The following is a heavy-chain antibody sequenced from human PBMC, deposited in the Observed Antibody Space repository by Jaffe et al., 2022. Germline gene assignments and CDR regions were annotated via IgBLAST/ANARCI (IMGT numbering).Heavy chain of an antibody. J-gene: IGHJ4*02. Sequence: EVQLVESGGGLVQPGGSLRLSCAASGFTFSSYEMNWVRQAPGKGLEWVSYISSSGSTIYYADSVKGRFTISRDNAKNSLYLQMNSLRAEDTAVYYCARLQRGIQLWTRRYFDYWGQGTLVTVSS. V-gene: IGHV3-48*03. D-gene: IGHD5-18*01. CDR3: ARLQRGIQLWTRRYFDY. CDR2: ISSSGSTI. CDR1: GFTFSSYE.